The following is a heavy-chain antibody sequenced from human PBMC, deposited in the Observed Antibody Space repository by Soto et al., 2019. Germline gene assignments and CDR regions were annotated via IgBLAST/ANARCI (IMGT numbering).Heavy chain of an antibody. CDR2: ISAYNDNT. CDR1: GYTFTSYG. CDR3: AREGITMVRDAISHDY. V-gene: IGHV1-18*01. Sequence: QVQLVQSGAEVKKPGASVKVSCKASGYTFTSYGISWVRQAPGQGLEWMGWISAYNDNTNYAQNLQGRVTLTTDTSTSTAYMELRSLRSDDTAVYYCAREGITMVRDAISHDYWGQGTLVTVSS. D-gene: IGHD3-10*01. J-gene: IGHJ4*02.